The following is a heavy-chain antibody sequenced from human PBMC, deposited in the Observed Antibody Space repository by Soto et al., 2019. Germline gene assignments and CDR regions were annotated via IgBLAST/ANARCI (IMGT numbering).Heavy chain of an antibody. Sequence: QVQLQESGPGLVKPSQTLSLTCTVSGGSISSGGYYWSWIRQHPGKGLEGIGYIYYSGSTYYNPSPKGRFTISVATSKNRFSLKLSSGTAADTAVYYGARGGRRSPGMDVWGQGTTVTVSS. CDR3: ARGGRRSPGMDV. CDR2: IYYSGST. V-gene: IGHV4-31*03. CDR1: GGSISSGGYY. J-gene: IGHJ6*02.